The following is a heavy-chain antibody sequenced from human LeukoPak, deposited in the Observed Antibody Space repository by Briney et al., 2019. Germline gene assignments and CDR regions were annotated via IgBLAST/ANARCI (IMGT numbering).Heavy chain of an antibody. D-gene: IGHD3-3*01. CDR1: GFTFSNAW. CDR2: IRSNSDGGTI. CDR3: ATDFYYTT. Sequence: PGGSLRLSRATSGFTFSNAWMNWVGQAPGKGLEWVGRIRSNSDGGTIDYAAPVKGRFTLSRDDSKTTLYLQMNSLQTEDTVVYYCATDFYYTTWGQGTLVTVSS. V-gene: IGHV3-15*07. J-gene: IGHJ5*02.